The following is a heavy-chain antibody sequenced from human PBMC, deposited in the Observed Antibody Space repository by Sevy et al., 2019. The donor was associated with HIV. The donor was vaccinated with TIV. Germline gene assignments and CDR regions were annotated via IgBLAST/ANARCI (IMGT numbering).Heavy chain of an antibody. V-gene: IGHV3-23*01. CDR1: GFSFDSYD. CDR2: ISGSGTRT. D-gene: IGHD3-22*01. J-gene: IGHJ6*03. CDR3: AEGGGGHYDPDEIGYYFYYYNMDV. Sequence: GGSLRLSCAVSGFSFDSYDMTWVRQAPGKGLEWVSGISGSGTRTYYADSVKGRFIISRDNSKNTLYLQMNSLRSEDTAKYYCAEGGGGHYDPDEIGYYFYYYNMDVWGKGTTVTVSS.